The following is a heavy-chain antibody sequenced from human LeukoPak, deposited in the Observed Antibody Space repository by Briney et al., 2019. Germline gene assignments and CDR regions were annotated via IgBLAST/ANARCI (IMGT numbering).Heavy chain of an antibody. CDR1: GFTFSDYY. V-gene: IGHV3-11*01. D-gene: IGHD3-10*01. CDR2: ISSSGSTI. CDR3: ARDREGRNYYGSGSYYYNWFDP. Sequence: GGSLRLSCAASGFTFSDYYMSRIRQAPGKGLEWVSYISSSGSTIYYADSVKGRFTISRDNAKNSPYLQMNSLRAEDTAVYYCARDREGRNYYGSGSYYYNWFDPWGQGTLVTVSS. J-gene: IGHJ5*02.